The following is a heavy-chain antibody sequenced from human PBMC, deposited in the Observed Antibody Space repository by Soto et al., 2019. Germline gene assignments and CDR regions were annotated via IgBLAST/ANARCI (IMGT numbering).Heavy chain of an antibody. CDR2: IIPIFGTA. V-gene: IGHV1-69*13. D-gene: IGHD6-13*01. Sequence: SVKVSCKASGGTFSSYAISWVRQAPGQGLEWMGGIIPIFGTANYAQKFQGRVTITADESTSTAYKELSSLRSEDTAVYDCASEYGNSSSWKNWGEGALDTVSS. J-gene: IGHJ4*02. CDR3: ASEYGNSSSWKN. CDR1: GGTFSSYA.